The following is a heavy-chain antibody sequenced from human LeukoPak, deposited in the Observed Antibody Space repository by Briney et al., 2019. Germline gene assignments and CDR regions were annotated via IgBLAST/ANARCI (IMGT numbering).Heavy chain of an antibody. J-gene: IGHJ4*02. CDR2: INWNGDTT. CDR1: GFTFDDYG. V-gene: IGHV3-20*04. Sequence: GGSLRLSCAASGFTFDDYGLSWVRQAPGKGLEWVSGINWNGDTTGYVDSVQGRFTIFRDTAKNSLYLQMNSVRAEDTALYYCARVIRGVIAAHFDYWGQGALVTVSS. CDR3: ARVIRGVIAAHFDY. D-gene: IGHD3-10*01.